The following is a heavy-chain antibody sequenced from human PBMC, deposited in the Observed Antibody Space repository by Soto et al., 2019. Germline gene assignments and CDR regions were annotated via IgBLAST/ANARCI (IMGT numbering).Heavy chain of an antibody. CDR3: AKTAVGARDLLAY. CDR2: ISGSGNST. J-gene: IGHJ4*02. D-gene: IGHD1-26*01. Sequence: EVQLLESGGGLVQPGGSLRLSCAASGITFSSYAFSWVRQAAGKGLEWVSGISGSGNSTYYADCVKGRFSFCRDNSKNRVYRRMNSLRVEVTAGYYCAKTAVGARDLLAYWGEGALVTVSS. CDR1: GITFSSYA. V-gene: IGHV3-23*01.